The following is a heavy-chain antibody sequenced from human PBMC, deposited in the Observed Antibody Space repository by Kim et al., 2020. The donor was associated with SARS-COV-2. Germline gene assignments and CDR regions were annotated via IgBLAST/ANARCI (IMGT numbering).Heavy chain of an antibody. V-gene: IGHV4-39*01. CDR1: GGSISSSSYY. CDR2: IYYSGST. J-gene: IGHJ5*02. Sequence: SETLSLTCTVSGGSISSSSYYWGWIRQPPGKGLEWIGSIYYSGSTYYNPSLKSRVTISVDTSKNQFSLKLSSVTAADTAVYYCARQSSAPPSNYYDSSGYYPNWFDPWGQGTLVTVSS. D-gene: IGHD3-22*01. CDR3: ARQSSAPPSNYYDSSGYYPNWFDP.